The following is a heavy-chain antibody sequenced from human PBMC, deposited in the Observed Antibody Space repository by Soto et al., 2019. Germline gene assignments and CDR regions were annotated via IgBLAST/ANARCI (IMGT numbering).Heavy chain of an antibody. CDR2: IIPIFGTA. CDR3: ARLVEMATISRSYLFY. J-gene: IGHJ4*02. V-gene: IGHV1-69*01. D-gene: IGHD5-12*01. CDR1: GGTFSNYA. Sequence: QVQLVQSGAEVKKPGSSVKVSCKASGGTFSNYAINWVRQAPGQGLEWMGGIIPIFGTANYAQKFQGRVTITADESTSTAYLDLSSLRSEDTAVYYCARLVEMATISRSYLFYWGQGTLVTVSS.